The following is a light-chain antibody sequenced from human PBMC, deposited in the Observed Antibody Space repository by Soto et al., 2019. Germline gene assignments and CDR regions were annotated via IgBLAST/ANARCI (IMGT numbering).Light chain of an antibody. CDR1: QTISSW. Sequence: DIQMTQSPSSVSASVGDRVTITCGASQTISSWLDWYQKKPGKAPKLLIYKASTLKSGVPSRLRGSGYGTELTITISSMQTDDFETYYCQHYNSYSEAFGQGTKVDIK. CDR2: KAS. V-gene: IGKV1-5*03. CDR3: QHYNSYSEA. J-gene: IGKJ1*01.